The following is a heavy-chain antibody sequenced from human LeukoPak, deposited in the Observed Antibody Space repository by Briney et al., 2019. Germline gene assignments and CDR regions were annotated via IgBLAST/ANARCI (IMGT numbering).Heavy chain of an antibody. CDR3: ARDRSSNWGDYYYGMDV. D-gene: IGHD6-13*01. Sequence: GGSLRLSCAASGFTFSSYWMSWVRQAPGKGLEWVANIKQDGSEKYYVDSVKGRFTISRDNAKNSLYLQMNSLRAEDTAVYYCARDRSSNWGDYYYGMDVWGKGTTVTVSS. J-gene: IGHJ6*04. V-gene: IGHV3-7*03. CDR1: GFTFSSYW. CDR2: IKQDGSEK.